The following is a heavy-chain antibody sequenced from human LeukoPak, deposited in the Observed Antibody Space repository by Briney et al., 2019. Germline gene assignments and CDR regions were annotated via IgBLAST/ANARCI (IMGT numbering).Heavy chain of an antibody. CDR2: IYYNGST. Sequence: PSETLSLTCIVSGGSISSYYWSWIRQPPGKGLEWIGNIYYNGSTNYNPSLKSRVSMSLDTSKNQFSLKLTSVTTADTALYYCARGYASSGCDYWGQGTLVTVSS. CDR3: ARGYASSGCDY. V-gene: IGHV4-59*01. D-gene: IGHD6-19*01. CDR1: GGSISSYY. J-gene: IGHJ4*02.